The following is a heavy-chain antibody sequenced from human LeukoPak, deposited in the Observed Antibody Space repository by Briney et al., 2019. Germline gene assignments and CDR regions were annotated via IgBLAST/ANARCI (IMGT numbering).Heavy chain of an antibody. CDR3: ARSAVYDFWSGYLYYFDY. D-gene: IGHD3-3*01. CDR1: GFTFSSYS. V-gene: IGHV3-21*01. CDR2: ISSSSSYI. Sequence: GGSLRLSCAASGFTFSSYSMNWGRQAPGKGLGWVSSISSSSSYIYCADSVKGRFTISGDNAKNSLYLQMNSLRAEDTAVYYCARSAVYDFWSGYLYYFDYWGQGTLVTVSS. J-gene: IGHJ4*02.